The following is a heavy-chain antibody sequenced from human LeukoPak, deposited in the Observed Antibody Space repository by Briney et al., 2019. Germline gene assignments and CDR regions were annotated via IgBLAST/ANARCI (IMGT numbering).Heavy chain of an antibody. J-gene: IGHJ4*02. CDR3: ARLSSGSYLNY. Sequence: PGGSLRLSCAASGFTVSSNYMSWVRQAPGKGLEWVSVIYSGGSTYYADSVKGRFTISRDNSKNTLYLQMNSLRAEDTAVYYCARLSSGSYLNYWGQGTLVTVSS. D-gene: IGHD1-26*01. V-gene: IGHV3-53*01. CDR1: GFTVSSNY. CDR2: IYSGGST.